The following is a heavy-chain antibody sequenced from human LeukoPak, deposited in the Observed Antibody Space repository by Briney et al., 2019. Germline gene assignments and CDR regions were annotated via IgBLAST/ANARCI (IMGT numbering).Heavy chain of an antibody. J-gene: IGHJ2*01. CDR2: IRYDGSNK. Sequence: PGGSLRLSCAASGFTFSSYGMHWVRQAPGKGLEWVAFIRYDGSNKYYADSVKGRFIISRDNSKNTLYLQMNSLRPADTAVYYCARVESPSYNWNNWYFDLWGRGTLVTVSS. V-gene: IGHV3-30*02. D-gene: IGHD1/OR15-1a*01. CDR1: GFTFSSYG. CDR3: ARVESPSYNWNNWYFDL.